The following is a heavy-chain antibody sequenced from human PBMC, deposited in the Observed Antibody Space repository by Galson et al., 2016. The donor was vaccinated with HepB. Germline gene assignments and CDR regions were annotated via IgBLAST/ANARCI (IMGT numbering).Heavy chain of an antibody. CDR3: GQGALVYSPEVN. J-gene: IGHJ4*02. V-gene: IGHV3-49*04. CDR1: GFTFGDYG. CDR2: IRSKTHGGTT. Sequence: SLRLSCAVSGFTFGDYGMTWVRQAPGKGLEWIGFIRSKTHGGTTEYAASVKGRFTISRDDSKSIAYLQMNSLRTEDTAVYYCGQGALVYSPEVNWGQGTLVTVSS. D-gene: IGHD2-8*01.